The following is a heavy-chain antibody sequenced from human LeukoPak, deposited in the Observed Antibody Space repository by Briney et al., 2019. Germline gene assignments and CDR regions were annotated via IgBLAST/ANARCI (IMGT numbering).Heavy chain of an antibody. D-gene: IGHD2-21*02. CDR2: ISSSSSYI. CDR1: GGSISSRGYY. J-gene: IGHJ4*02. V-gene: IGHV3-21*01. CDR3: ARDRACGGDCWALYYFDY. Sequence: ETLSLTCTVSGGSISSRGYYWGWIRQPPGKGLEWVSSISSSSSYIYYADSVKGRFTISRDNAKNSLYLQMNSLRAEDTAVYYCARDRACGGDCWALYYFDYWGQGTLVTVSS.